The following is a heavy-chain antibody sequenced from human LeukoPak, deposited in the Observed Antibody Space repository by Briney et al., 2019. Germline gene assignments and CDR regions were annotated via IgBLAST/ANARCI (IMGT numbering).Heavy chain of an antibody. J-gene: IGHJ3*02. CDR2: INPSGGST. CDR1: GYTFTSYY. CDR3: ARAITMVQREAPIAAFDI. V-gene: IGHV1-46*01. Sequence: GASVKVSCKASGYTFTSYYMHWVRQAPGQGLEWMGIINPSGGSTSYAQKFQGRVTMTRDTSTSTVYMELSSLRAEDTAVYYCARAITMVQREAPIAAFDIWGQGTMVTVSS. D-gene: IGHD3-10*01.